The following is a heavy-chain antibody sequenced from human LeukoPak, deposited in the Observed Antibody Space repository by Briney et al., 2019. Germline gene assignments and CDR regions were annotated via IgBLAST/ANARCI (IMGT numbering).Heavy chain of an antibody. V-gene: IGHV3-21*01. D-gene: IGHD2-2*01. Sequence: GGSLRLSCAASGFTFSSYSMNWVRQAPGKGLEWVSSISSSSSYIYYADSVKGRFTISRDNAKNSLYLQMNSLRAEDTAVYYRARDWIVPAAMPHDYWGQGTLVTVSS. CDR1: GFTFSSYS. CDR3: ARDWIVPAAMPHDY. CDR2: ISSSSSYI. J-gene: IGHJ4*02.